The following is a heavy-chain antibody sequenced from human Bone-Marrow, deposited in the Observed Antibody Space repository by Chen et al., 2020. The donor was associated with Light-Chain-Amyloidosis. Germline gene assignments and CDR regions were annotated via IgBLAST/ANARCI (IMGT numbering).Heavy chain of an antibody. D-gene: IGHD3-16*01. Sequence: EVQLVESGGGLVQPGGSLRLSCAASGFTFSDYWMSWVRQAPGKGLEWVANIKQDTSEKYYVDYVRGRFTISRDNAKDSLYLQMSSLRAEDTAMYYCARHIVWGAPDYWGQGTLVTVSS. V-gene: IGHV3-7*03. CDR3: ARHIVWGAPDY. CDR1: GFTFSDYW. J-gene: IGHJ4*02. CDR2: IKQDTSEK.